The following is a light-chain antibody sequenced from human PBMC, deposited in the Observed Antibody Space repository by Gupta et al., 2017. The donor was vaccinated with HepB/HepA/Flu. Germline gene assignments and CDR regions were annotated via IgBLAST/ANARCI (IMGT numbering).Light chain of an antibody. J-gene: IGLJ2*01. Sequence: QSALTQPRSVSGSPGQSVTISCTGTSSDVGGYNYVSWYQQHPGKAPKLMIYDVSKRPSGVPDRFYGSKSATKANLTISGLQAEDYSYESCYSYAGSLVVFGGGTKLTVL. CDR3: YSYAGSLVV. CDR2: DVS. V-gene: IGLV2-11*01. CDR1: SSDVGGYNY.